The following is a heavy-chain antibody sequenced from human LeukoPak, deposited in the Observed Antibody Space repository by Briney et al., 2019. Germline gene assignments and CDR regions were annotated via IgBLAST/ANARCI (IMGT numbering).Heavy chain of an antibody. D-gene: IGHD2-15*01. J-gene: IGHJ5*02. CDR3: AKGSPPPVTLDP. CDR1: GFSFSNYD. Sequence: PGGSLRLSCAASGFSFSNYDMHWVRQAPGKGLEWVAFIPYDGSNKYYADSVKGRFTISRDNSKNTLYLQMNSLRAEDTAVYYCAKGSPPPVTLDPWGQGTLVTVSS. CDR2: IPYDGSNK. V-gene: IGHV3-30*02.